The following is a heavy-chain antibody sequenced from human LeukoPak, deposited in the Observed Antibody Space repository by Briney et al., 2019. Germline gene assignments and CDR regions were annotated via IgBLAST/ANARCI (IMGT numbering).Heavy chain of an antibody. CDR2: ISYDGSIK. CDR1: GFTFSSYA. J-gene: IGHJ6*02. CDR3: VRGAGARAAGYYYGMDV. Sequence: GGSLRLSCAASGFTFSSYAMHWVRQAPGKGLEWVAVISYDGSIKYYADSVNGRFTISRDNSKNTLYLQMNSLRAEDTAVYYCVRGAGARAAGYYYGMDVWGQGTTVTVSS. D-gene: IGHD1-26*01. V-gene: IGHV3-30-3*01.